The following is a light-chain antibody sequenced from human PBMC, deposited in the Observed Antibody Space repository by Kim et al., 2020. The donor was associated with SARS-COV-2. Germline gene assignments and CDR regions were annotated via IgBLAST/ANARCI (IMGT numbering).Light chain of an antibody. CDR3: NSRDSNNNVL. Sequence: SSELTQDPAVSVALGQTVRITCQGDSLRSYYATWYQQKPGQAPILVIYGKNNRPSGIPDRLSGSSSGNTASLTITGTQAGDEADYYCNSRDSNNNVLFGGGTQLSVL. CDR2: GKN. V-gene: IGLV3-19*01. J-gene: IGLJ2*01. CDR1: SLRSYY.